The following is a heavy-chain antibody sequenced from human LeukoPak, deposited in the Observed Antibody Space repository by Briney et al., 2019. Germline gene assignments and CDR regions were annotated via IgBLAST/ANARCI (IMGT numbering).Heavy chain of an antibody. J-gene: IGHJ3*02. CDR2: IYTSGST. CDR3: ARSGFYYYDSSGLYAFDI. V-gene: IGHV4-4*09. D-gene: IGHD3-22*01. CDR1: GGSISSYY. Sequence: SETLSLTCTVSGGSISSYYWSWIRQPPGKGLEWIWYIYTSGSTNYNPSLKSRVTISVDTSKNQFSLKLSSVTAADTAVYYCARSGFYYYDSSGLYAFDIWGQGTMVTVSS.